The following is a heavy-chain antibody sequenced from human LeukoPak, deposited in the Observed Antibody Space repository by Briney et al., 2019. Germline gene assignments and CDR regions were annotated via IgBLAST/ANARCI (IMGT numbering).Heavy chain of an antibody. V-gene: IGHV1-69*13. CDR1: GYTFTSYY. CDR3: AREGCSSTSCHGYFDY. Sequence: SVKVSCKASGYTFTSYYMHWARQAPGQGLEWMGGIIPIFGTANYVQKFQGRVTITADESTSTAYMELSSLRSEDTAVYYCAREGCSSTSCHGYFDYWGQGTLVTVSS. CDR2: IIPIFGTA. D-gene: IGHD2-2*01. J-gene: IGHJ4*02.